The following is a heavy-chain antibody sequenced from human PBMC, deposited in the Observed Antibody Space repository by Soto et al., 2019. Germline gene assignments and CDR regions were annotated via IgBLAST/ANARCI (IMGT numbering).Heavy chain of an antibody. J-gene: IGHJ4*02. V-gene: IGHV1-18*04. D-gene: IGHD6-25*01. CDR3: AREAGWQRMVPYD. CDR2: ISAFNGDT. CDR1: GYTFTSYG. Sequence: QVQLVQSGTEVKKRGASVNVSCKAFGYTFTSYGFSWVRQVPGQGLEWLGWISAFNGDTQYAQTMKGRLTVTTDTSTTTVHMELRSLTPADTAVYYCAREAGWQRMVPYDWGQGTLVTVS.